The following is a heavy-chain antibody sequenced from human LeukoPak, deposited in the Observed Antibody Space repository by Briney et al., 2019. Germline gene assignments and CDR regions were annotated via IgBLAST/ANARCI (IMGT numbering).Heavy chain of an antibody. Sequence: GESLKISCKGSGYSFTSFWIGWVRQMPGKGLEWMGIIYPGDSDTRYRPSFQGQVTISADKSISTAYLQWSSLKASDTAMYYCARRRYYGSGSYAPFDYWGQGALVTVSS. V-gene: IGHV5-51*01. CDR1: GYSFTSFW. J-gene: IGHJ4*02. D-gene: IGHD3-10*01. CDR2: IYPGDSDT. CDR3: ARRRYYGSGSYAPFDY.